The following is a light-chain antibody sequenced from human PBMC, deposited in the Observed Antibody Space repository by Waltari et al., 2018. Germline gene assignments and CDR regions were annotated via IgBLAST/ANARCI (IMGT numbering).Light chain of an antibody. J-gene: IGLJ2*01. V-gene: IGLV1-47*01. CDR2: LDD. Sequence: QSVLTQPPPLSGTPGQRVTISCSGSSPNIGTTYFFWYQQFPGRAPKLLIYLDDHRPSVVPDRFSASKSGSSASLTISGLRPEDEADYHCAGWDDSLTGVVFGGGTKLTV. CDR1: SPNIGTTY. CDR3: AGWDDSLTGVV.